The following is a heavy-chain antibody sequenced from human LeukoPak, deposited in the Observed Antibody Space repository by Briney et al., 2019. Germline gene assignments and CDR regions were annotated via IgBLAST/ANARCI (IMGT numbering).Heavy chain of an antibody. Sequence: PGGSLRLSCAASGFTFSSYAMSWVRQSPGKGLEWIGEINHSGSTNYNPSLKSRVTISVDTSKNQFSLKLSSVTAADTAVYYCARDRRARPRDYYYYYGMDVWGQGTTVTVSS. V-gene: IGHV4-34*01. D-gene: IGHD6-6*01. CDR3: ARDRRARPRDYYYYYGMDV. CDR1: GFTFSSYA. J-gene: IGHJ6*02. CDR2: INHSGST.